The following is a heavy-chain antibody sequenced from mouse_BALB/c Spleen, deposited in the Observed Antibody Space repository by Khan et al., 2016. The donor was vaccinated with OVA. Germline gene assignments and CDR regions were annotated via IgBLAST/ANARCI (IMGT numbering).Heavy chain of an antibody. V-gene: IGHV3-8*02. CDR1: RDSITSGY. CDR2: MIYSGNT. J-gene: IGHJ3*01. D-gene: IGHD2-14*01. CDR3: ARSTYRYAFAY. Sequence: EVQLQESGPSLVKPSQTLSLTCSVTRDSITSGYWSWIRKFPGNKLEYMGYMIYSGNTYYNPSLKSRISITRHTSKNQYYLQLNSVTTEDTATYYCARSTYRYAFAYWGQGTLVTVSA.